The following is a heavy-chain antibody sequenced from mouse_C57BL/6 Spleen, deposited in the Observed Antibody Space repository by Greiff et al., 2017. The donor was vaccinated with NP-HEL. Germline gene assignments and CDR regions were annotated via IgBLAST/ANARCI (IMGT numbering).Heavy chain of an antibody. D-gene: IGHD1-1*01. V-gene: IGHV5-9-1*02. CDR2: ISSGGDYI. CDR1: GFTFSSYA. J-gene: IGHJ4*01. Sequence: EVKLVESGEGLVKPGGSLKLSCAASGFTFSSYAMSWVRQTPEKRLEWVAYISSGGDYIYYADTVKGRFTISRDNARNTLYLQMSSLKSEDTAMYYCTRESNYGSGWDAMDYWGQGTSVTVSS. CDR3: TRESNYGSGWDAMDY.